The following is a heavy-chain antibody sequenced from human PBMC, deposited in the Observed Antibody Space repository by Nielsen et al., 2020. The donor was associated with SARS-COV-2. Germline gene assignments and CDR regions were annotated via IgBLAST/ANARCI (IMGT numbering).Heavy chain of an antibody. CDR2: ISYDGSNK. Sequence: GESLKISCAASGFTFSSYAMHWVRQAPGKGLEWVAVISYDGSNKYYADSVKGRFTISRDNSKNTLYLQMNSLRAEDTAVYYCERDAGDSSSWDYYYYGMDVWGQGTTVTVSS. CDR1: GFTFSSYA. D-gene: IGHD6-13*01. J-gene: IGHJ6*02. V-gene: IGHV3-30-3*01. CDR3: ERDAGDSSSWDYYYYGMDV.